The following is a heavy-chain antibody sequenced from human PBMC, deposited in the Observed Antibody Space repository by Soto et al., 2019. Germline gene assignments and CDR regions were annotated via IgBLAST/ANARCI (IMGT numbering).Heavy chain of an antibody. J-gene: IGHJ6*02. CDR2: IYPGDSDT. CDR1: GYSFTSYW. CDR3: ARHRYCSSTSCYMAGYYGMDV. D-gene: IGHD2-2*02. V-gene: IGHV5-51*01. Sequence: GESLKISCKGSGYSFTSYWIGWVSQMPGKGLEWMGIIYPGDSDTRYSPSFQGQVTISADKSISTAYLQWSSLKASDTAMYYCARHRYCSSTSCYMAGYYGMDVWGQGTTVTVSS.